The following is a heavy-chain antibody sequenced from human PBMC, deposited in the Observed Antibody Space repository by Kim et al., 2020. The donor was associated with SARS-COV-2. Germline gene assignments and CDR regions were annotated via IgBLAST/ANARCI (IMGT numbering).Heavy chain of an antibody. CDR3: AKGSGSYTY. CDR2: GTT. V-gene: IGHV3-23*01. D-gene: IGHD1-26*01. J-gene: IGHJ4*02. Sequence: GTTYYAASVKGRFTISRDNSKNTLYLQMNSLRAEDTAVYYCAKGSGSYTYWGQGTLVTVSS.